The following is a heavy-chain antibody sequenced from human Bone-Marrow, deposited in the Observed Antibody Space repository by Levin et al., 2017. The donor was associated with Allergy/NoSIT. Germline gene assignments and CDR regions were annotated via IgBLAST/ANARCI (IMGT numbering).Heavy chain of an antibody. CDR2: MNPNSGNT. CDR3: ATGQGHLVGPP. CDR1: GDTFSSYD. Sequence: GASVKVSCKASGDTFSSYDINWVRQASGQGLEWMGWMNPNSGNTVYAKKFQGRVTMTRNTSISTAYMDLSSLRSDDTATYYCATGQGHLVGPPWGQGTLVTVSA. V-gene: IGHV1-8*01. D-gene: IGHD6-6*01. J-gene: IGHJ5*02.